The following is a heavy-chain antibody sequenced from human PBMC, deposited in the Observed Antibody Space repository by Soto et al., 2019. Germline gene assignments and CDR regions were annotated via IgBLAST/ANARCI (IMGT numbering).Heavy chain of an antibody. V-gene: IGHV4-4*07. D-gene: IGHD5-18*01. J-gene: IGHJ6*02. Sequence: PSETLSLTCTVSGGSISSYYWSWIRQPAGKGLEWIGRIYTSGSTNSNPSLKSRVTMSVDTSKNQFSLKLSSVTAADTAVYYCARSGYSYEGYYYYGMDVWGQGTTVTVSS. CDR2: IYTSGST. CDR3: ARSGYSYEGYYYYGMDV. CDR1: GGSISSYY.